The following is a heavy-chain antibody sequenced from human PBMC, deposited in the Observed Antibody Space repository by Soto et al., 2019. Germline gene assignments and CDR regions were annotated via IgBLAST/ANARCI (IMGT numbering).Heavy chain of an antibody. V-gene: IGHV3-66*01. J-gene: IGHJ4*02. Sequence: EVQLVESGGGLVQPGGSLRLSCAASGFTVSSNYMSWVRQAPGKGLEWVSVIYSGGSAYYADSVKGRFTIAIDNSKNTLYLQMSRLRAEDTAVYYWARGQQDIVLMVYAHYFDYWGQGTPVTGFS. D-gene: IGHD2-8*01. CDR2: IYSGGSA. CDR3: ARGQQDIVLMVYAHYFDY. CDR1: GFTVSSNY.